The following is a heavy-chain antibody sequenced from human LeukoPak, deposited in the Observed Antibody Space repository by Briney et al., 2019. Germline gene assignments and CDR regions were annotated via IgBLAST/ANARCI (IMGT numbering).Heavy chain of an antibody. Sequence: ASVKVSYKASGYTFTGYYIRWVRQAPGQGLEWMGRINPNNGGTNYAQKFQGRVTMTRDMSMSTAYMELSRLRSVDTAVYYCAGEDNSSGYRPFDIWGQGTMVTVPS. J-gene: IGHJ3*02. V-gene: IGHV1-2*06. CDR3: AGEDNSSGYRPFDI. CDR1: GYTFTGYY. CDR2: INPNNGGT. D-gene: IGHD3-22*01.